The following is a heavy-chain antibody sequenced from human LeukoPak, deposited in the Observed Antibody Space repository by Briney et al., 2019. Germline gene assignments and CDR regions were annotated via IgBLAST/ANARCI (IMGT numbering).Heavy chain of an antibody. D-gene: IGHD6-13*01. CDR3: ARGGHLAAADLPTGDF. J-gene: IGHJ4*02. CDR2: MSASGGST. Sequence: GGSLRLSCAASGFTFSSYAMSWVRQAPGKGLEWVSAMSASGGSTYYADSVKGRFTISRDNSKNTLYLQMSSLRAEDTAVYYCARGGHLAAADLPTGDFWGQGTLVTVSS. V-gene: IGHV3-23*01. CDR1: GFTFSSYA.